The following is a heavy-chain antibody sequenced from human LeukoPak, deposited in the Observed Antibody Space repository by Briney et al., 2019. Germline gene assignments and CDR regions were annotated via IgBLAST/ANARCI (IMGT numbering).Heavy chain of an antibody. CDR2: IYYSEST. D-gene: IGHD4-17*01. J-gene: IGHJ4*02. Sequence: SETLSLTCSVSGGSISGYYWSWIRQPPGKGLEWIGYIYYSESTNYNPSLKSRVTISVDTSKNQFSLKLRSVTAADTAVYYCVRDQDYVFDYWGQGSLVTVSS. CDR1: GGSISGYY. CDR3: VRDQDYVFDY. V-gene: IGHV4-59*01.